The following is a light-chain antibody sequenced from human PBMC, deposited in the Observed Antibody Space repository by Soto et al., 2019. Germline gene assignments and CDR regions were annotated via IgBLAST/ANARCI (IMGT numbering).Light chain of an antibody. Sequence: EIVMTHSPATLSVSPGERVTLSCRASQSISSNLAWYQQKPGQAPSLLMYGTSTMATGIPARFSGSGSGTEFTLNNSSLQSEDFAVYYCQQYNTWSSITFGQGTRLDI. CDR1: QSISSN. V-gene: IGKV3D-15*01. CDR2: GTS. J-gene: IGKJ5*01. CDR3: QQYNTWSSIT.